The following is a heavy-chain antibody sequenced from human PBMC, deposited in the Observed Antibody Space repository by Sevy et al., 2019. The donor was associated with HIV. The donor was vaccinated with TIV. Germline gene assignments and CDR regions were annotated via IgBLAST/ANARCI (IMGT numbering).Heavy chain of an antibody. J-gene: IGHJ4*02. CDR2: IKADGSDK. CDR3: SHETFGRFES. V-gene: IGHV3-7*01. CDR1: GFTFSANW. D-gene: IGHD3-16*01. Sequence: GGSLRLSCAASGFTFSANWMNWVRQAPGKGMEWVANIKADGSDKHYVDSVEGRFTISRVKAKNLLFLQMNSLRVEDTAVYYCSHETFGRFESWGQGPLVTVSS.